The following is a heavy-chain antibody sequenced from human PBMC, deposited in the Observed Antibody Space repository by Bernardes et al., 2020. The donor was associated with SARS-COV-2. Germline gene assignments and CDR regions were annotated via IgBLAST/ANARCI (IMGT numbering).Heavy chain of an antibody. V-gene: IGHV3-23*01. Sequence: GGSLRLSCEASGFTFSSYAMNWVRQAPGKGLEGVSSISGGGATTYYADSVKGRFTISRDNSKNTLYLQMNSLRAEDTAVYYCAKDDRTERSYVDSWGQGTLVTVSS. J-gene: IGHJ4*02. CDR3: AKDDRTERSYVDS. D-gene: IGHD1-1*01. CDR2: ISGGGATT. CDR1: GFTFSSYA.